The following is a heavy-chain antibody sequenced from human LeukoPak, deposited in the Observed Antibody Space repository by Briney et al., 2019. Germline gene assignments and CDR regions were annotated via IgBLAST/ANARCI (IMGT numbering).Heavy chain of an antibody. V-gene: IGHV1-18*01. Sequence: ASVKASCKASGYTFTSYGISWVRQAPGQGLEWMGWISAYNGNTNYAQKLQGRVTMTTDTSTSTAYMELRSLRSDDTAVYYCAREIGELPEVWFDPWGQGTLVTVSS. D-gene: IGHD3-10*01. CDR1: GYTFTSYG. CDR3: AREIGELPEVWFDP. J-gene: IGHJ5*02. CDR2: ISAYNGNT.